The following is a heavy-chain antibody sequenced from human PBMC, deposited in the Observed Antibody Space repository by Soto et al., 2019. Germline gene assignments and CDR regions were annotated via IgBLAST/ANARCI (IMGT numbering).Heavy chain of an antibody. Sequence: SETLSLTCTVSGGSISSSSYYWGWIRQPPGKGLEWIGSIYYSGSTYYNPSLKSRVTISVDTSKNQFSLKLSSVTAADTAVYYCARPFSSFSEYYYMDVSGKGTTVTVS. CDR3: ARPFSSFSEYYYMDV. CDR2: IYYSGST. V-gene: IGHV4-39*01. D-gene: IGHD3-10*01. CDR1: GGSISSSSYY. J-gene: IGHJ6*03.